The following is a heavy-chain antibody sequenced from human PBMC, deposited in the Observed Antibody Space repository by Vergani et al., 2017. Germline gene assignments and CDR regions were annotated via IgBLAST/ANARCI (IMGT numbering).Heavy chain of an antibody. CDR3: AREQERVRGASTAQYYYYYYGMDG. V-gene: IGHV4-4*07. D-gene: IGHD3-10*01. CDR2: IYTSGST. J-gene: IGHJ6*02. Sequence: QVQLQESGPGLVKPSETLSLTCTVSGGSISSYYWSWIRQPAGKGLEWIGRIYTSGSTKYNPSLKSRVTMSVDTSKNQFSLKLSSVTAADTAVYYCAREQERVRGASTAQYYYYYYGMDGGGQGTTVTVSS. CDR1: GGSISSYY.